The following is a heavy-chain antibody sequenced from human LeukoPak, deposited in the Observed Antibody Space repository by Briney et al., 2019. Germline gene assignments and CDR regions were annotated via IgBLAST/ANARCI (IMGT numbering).Heavy chain of an antibody. CDR2: MNPNSGNT. V-gene: IGHV1-8*01. J-gene: IGHJ6*02. D-gene: IGHD3-3*01. CDR1: GYTFTSYD. CDR3: ARNEVGSIFGEVISYYYYGMDV. Sequence: GASVKVSCKASGYTFTSYDINWVRQATGQGLEWMGWMNPNSGNTGYAQKFQGRVTMTRNTSISTAYMELSSLRSEDAAVYYCARNEVGSIFGEVISYYYYGMDVWGQGTTVTVSS.